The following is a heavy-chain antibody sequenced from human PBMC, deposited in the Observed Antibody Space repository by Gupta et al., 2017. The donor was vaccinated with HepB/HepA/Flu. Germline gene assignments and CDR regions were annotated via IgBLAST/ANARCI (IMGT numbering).Heavy chain of an antibody. V-gene: IGHV4-39*01. CDR2: IYFSGSA. CDR3: ARHYGYNYGRNDY. D-gene: IGHD5-18*01. J-gene: IGHJ4*02. Sequence: QLQLQESGPGLVKPSETLSLTCTVSGDSISTVGYYWGWIRQPPGKGLEWIGSIYFSGSAYSNPSLRSRVTISVDTSKNQFSLKLSSVTAADTAVYYCARHYGYNYGRNDYWGQGTLVTVSS. CDR1: GDSISTVGYY.